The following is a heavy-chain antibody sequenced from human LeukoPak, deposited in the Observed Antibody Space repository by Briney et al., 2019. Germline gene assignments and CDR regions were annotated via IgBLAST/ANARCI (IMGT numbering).Heavy chain of an antibody. J-gene: IGHJ4*02. CDR3: AKLVAVAGRNY. D-gene: IGHD6-19*01. CDR1: GFTFSSYA. CDR2: ISGRDDST. V-gene: IGHV3-23*01. Sequence: GGSLRLSCAASGFTFSSYAMSWARQAPGKGLEWVSAISGRDDSTYYADSVKGRFTSSRDNSKNTLYLQMNSLRAEDTAVYYCAKLVAVAGRNYWGQGTLVTVSS.